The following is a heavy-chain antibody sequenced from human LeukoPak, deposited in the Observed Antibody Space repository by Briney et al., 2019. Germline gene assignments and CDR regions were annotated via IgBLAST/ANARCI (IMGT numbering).Heavy chain of an antibody. CDR2: IYPGDSDT. J-gene: IGHJ4*02. D-gene: IGHD3-22*01. V-gene: IGHV5-51*01. CDR3: ARQTTNYDSRHCDY. Sequence: GESVKISCKGSGYSFTSYWIGWVRQMPGKGLEWMGIIYPGDSDTRYSPSFQGQVTISADKSISTAYLQWSSLKASDTAMYYCARQTTNYDSRHCDYCGQGTLVTVSS. CDR1: GYSFTSYW.